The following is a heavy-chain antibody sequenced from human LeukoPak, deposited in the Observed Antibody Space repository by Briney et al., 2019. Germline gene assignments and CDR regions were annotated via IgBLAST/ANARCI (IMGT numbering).Heavy chain of an antibody. D-gene: IGHD3-22*01. J-gene: IGHJ3*02. CDR3: AIIPSLYDSSYYSWGAFGI. CDR1: GVSISSSSYY. Sequence: SETLSLTCTVSGVSISSSSYYWGWIRQPPGKGLEWIGSIYYSGSTYYNPSLKSRVTISVDTSKNQFSLTLSSVTAADTAVYYCAIIPSLYDSSYYSWGAFGIWGQGTMVTVSS. CDR2: IYYSGST. V-gene: IGHV4-39*01.